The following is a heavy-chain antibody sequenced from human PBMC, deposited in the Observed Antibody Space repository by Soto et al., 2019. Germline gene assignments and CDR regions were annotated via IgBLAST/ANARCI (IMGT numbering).Heavy chain of an antibody. V-gene: IGHV3-48*01. CDR2: ISSSSSTI. D-gene: IGHD2-15*01. Sequence: LRLSCAASGFTFSSYSMNWVRQAPGKGLEWVSYISSSSSTIYYADSVKGRFTISRDNAKNSLYLQMNSLRAEDTAVYYCARVEGYCSGGSCNDAFDIWGQGTMVTVS. CDR1: GFTFSSYS. J-gene: IGHJ3*02. CDR3: ARVEGYCSGGSCNDAFDI.